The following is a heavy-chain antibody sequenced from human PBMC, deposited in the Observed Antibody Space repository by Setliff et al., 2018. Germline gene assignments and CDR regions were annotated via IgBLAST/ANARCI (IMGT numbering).Heavy chain of an antibody. CDR2: IYPGDSDT. J-gene: IGHJ6*02. Sequence: GESLKISCKGSGYTFTNYWIGWVRQMPGKGLEWMGIIYPGDSDTRYSPSFQGQVTISADKSISIAYLQWSSLKASDTAMYYCARVGQQLVYYYYGMDVWGQGTTVTVSS. D-gene: IGHD6-13*01. CDR3: ARVGQQLVYYYYGMDV. CDR1: GYTFTNYW. V-gene: IGHV5-51*01.